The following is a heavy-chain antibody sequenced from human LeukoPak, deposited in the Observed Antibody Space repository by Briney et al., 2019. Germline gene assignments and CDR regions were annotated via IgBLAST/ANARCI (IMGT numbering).Heavy chain of an antibody. J-gene: IGHJ4*02. CDR3: AKRGVVIRVILVGFHKEAYYFDS. V-gene: IGHV3-23*01. CDR2: LSGSGGST. D-gene: IGHD3-22*01. CDR1: GITLSNYG. Sequence: GGSLRLSCAVSGITLSNYGMSWVRQAPGKGLEWVAGLSGSGGSTNYADSVKGRFTISRHNPKNTLYLQMNSLRAEDTAVYFCAKRGVVIRVILVGFHKEAYYFDSWGQGALVTVSS.